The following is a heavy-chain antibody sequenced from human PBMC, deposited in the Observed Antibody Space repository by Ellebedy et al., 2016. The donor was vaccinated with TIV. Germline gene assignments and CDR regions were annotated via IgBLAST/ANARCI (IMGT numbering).Heavy chain of an antibody. CDR2: ISGSGGST. Sequence: GESLRLSXAASGFTFSSYAMSWVRQAPGKGLEWVSAISGSGGSTYYADSVKGRFTISRDNSKNTLYLQMNSLRAEDTAVYYCAKLSNSWSYDPTYYYYGMDVWGQGTTVTVSS. J-gene: IGHJ6*02. CDR3: AKLSNSWSYDPTYYYYGMDV. V-gene: IGHV3-23*01. CDR1: GFTFSSYA. D-gene: IGHD6-13*01.